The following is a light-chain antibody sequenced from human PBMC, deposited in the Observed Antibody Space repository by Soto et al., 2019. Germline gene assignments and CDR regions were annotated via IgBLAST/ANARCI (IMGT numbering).Light chain of an antibody. J-gene: IGKJ2*01. CDR2: DAS. Sequence: DLQMTQSPSSLSASVGDRVTFTCQASQAISDYLHWYQQKPGKAPDFLIYDASNLETGVPSRFSGSGSGTHFAFTINGLQPEDIATYCCQQHDNVPYSFGQGTKLEIK. CDR3: QQHDNVPYS. V-gene: IGKV1-33*01. CDR1: QAISDY.